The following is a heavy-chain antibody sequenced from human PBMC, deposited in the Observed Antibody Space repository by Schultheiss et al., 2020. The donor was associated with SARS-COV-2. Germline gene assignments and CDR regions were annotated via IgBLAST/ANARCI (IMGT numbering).Heavy chain of an antibody. CDR3: ARVQYCSSTSCPGRNWFDP. J-gene: IGHJ5*02. Sequence: GGSLRLSCAASGFTFGSHAMNWVRQAPGKGLEWVAVIWYDGSNKYYADSVKGRFTISRDNSKNSLYLQMNSLRAEDTAVYYCARVQYCSSTSCPGRNWFDPWGQGTLVTVSS. V-gene: IGHV3-33*08. CDR2: IWYDGSNK. CDR1: GFTFGSHA. D-gene: IGHD2-2*01.